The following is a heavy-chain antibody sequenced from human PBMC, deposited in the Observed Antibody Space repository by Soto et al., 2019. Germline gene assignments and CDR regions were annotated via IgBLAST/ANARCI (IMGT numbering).Heavy chain of an antibody. CDR2: ISPYNGNT. CDR1: GYTFRNYG. J-gene: IGHJ4*02. Sequence: QVQLVQSGAEVKRPGASVKVSCKASGYTFRNYGITWVRQAPGQGLEWMAWISPYNGNTNYAQALQGRVTMTTDTSTGTAYMELRSLPSEDTAMYYCARDLVSGSDFWRAYNGGYFDYWGQGTLVTVSS. CDR3: ARDLVSGSDFWRAYNGGYFDY. V-gene: IGHV1-18*01. D-gene: IGHD3-3*01.